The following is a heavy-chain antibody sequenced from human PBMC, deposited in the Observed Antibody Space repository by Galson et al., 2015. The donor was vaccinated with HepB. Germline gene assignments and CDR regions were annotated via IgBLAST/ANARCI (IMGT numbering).Heavy chain of an antibody. CDR1: GFTVSSNH. V-gene: IGHV3-53*01. CDR3: ARSTYYYGSGSYPLYNWFDS. Sequence: SLRLSCAASGFTVSSNHMNWVRQAPGKGLEWVSVIYSGGDTYYTDSVKGRFTISRDTSKNTLFLQMNSLRAEDTAVYYCARSTYYYGSGSYPLYNWFDSWGQGTLVTVSS. D-gene: IGHD3-10*01. CDR2: IYSGGDT. J-gene: IGHJ5*01.